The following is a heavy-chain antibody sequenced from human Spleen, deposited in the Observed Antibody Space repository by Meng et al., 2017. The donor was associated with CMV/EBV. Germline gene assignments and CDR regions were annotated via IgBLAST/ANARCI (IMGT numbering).Heavy chain of an antibody. CDR3: ARAGGSYGDYEGGFDP. CDR1: GFTCSSYA. Sequence: SGFTCSSYAMHWVRQAPGKGLEGVAVISYDGSNKYYADSVKGRFTISRDNSKNTLYLQMNSLRAEDTAVYYCARAGGSYGDYEGGFDPWGQGTLVTVSS. CDR2: ISYDGSNK. V-gene: IGHV3-30-3*01. J-gene: IGHJ5*02. D-gene: IGHD4-17*01.